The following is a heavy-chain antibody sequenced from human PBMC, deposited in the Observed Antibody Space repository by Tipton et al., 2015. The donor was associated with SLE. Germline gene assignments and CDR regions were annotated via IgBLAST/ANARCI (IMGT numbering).Heavy chain of an antibody. D-gene: IGHD6-19*01. CDR1: GYTFTGYY. J-gene: IGHJ4*02. CDR2: INPNSGGT. CDR3: ARVRFGNSGWPFFDY. Sequence: QSGPEVKKPGASVKVSCKASGYTFTGYYMHWVRQAPGQGLEWMGWINPNSGGTNYAQKFQGRVTMTRDTSISTAYMELSRLRSDDTAVYYCARVRFGNSGWPFFDYWGQGTLVTVSS. V-gene: IGHV1-2*02.